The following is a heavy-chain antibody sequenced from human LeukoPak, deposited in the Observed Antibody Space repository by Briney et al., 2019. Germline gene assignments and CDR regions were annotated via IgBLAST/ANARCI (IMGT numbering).Heavy chain of an antibody. V-gene: IGHV3-23*01. J-gene: IGHJ4*02. CDR3: AKDITLFGVATFDY. CDR1: GFTFCSYA. D-gene: IGHD3-3*01. Sequence: PGGSLRLSCVASGFTFCSYAMSWVRQAPGRGLEWVPAISGSGASTYYSDSVKGRFTISRDNFKNTLYLQMNSLRAEDTAVYYCAKDITLFGVATFDYWGQGTLVTVSS. CDR2: ISGSGAST.